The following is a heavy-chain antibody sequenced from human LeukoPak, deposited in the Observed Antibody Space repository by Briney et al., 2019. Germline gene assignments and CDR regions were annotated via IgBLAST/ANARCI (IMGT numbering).Heavy chain of an antibody. CDR3: ARDPTGWFGEFS. CDR1: GFTFSSYA. V-gene: IGHV3-23*01. J-gene: IGHJ5*02. Sequence: GGSLRLSCAASGFTFSSYAMSWVRQAPGKGLEWVSAISGSGGSTYYADSVKGRFTISRDNSKNTLYLQMNSLRAEDTAVYYCARDPTGWFGEFSWGQGTLVTVSS. CDR2: ISGSGGST. D-gene: IGHD3-10*01.